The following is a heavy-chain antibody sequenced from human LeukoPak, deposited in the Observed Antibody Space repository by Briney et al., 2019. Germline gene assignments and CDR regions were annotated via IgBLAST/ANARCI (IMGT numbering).Heavy chain of an antibody. J-gene: IGHJ6*03. V-gene: IGHV3-30*02. Sequence: GGSLRLSCAAFGLTLSSYGMHWVRQAPGKGLEWVAFIRYDGSNKYYADSVKGRFTISRDNSKNTLYLQMNSLRAEDTAVYYCAKVSGTSLSYYYYYYYMDVWGKGTTVTVSS. CDR1: GLTLSSYG. CDR3: AKVSGTSLSYYYYYYYMDV. CDR2: IRYDGSNK. D-gene: IGHD1-26*01.